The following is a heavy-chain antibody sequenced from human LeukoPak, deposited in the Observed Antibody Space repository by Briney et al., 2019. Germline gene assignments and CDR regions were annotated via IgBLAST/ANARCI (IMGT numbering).Heavy chain of an antibody. Sequence: SETLSLTCAVYGGSFSGYYWSWIRQPPGKGLEWIGEINHSGSTNYNPSLKSRVTISVDTSKNQFSLKLSSVTAADTAVYYCARVGTYGGSSASGIDYWGQGTLVTVSS. CDR3: ARVGTYGGSSASGIDY. CDR1: GGSFSGYY. D-gene: IGHD4-23*01. J-gene: IGHJ4*02. V-gene: IGHV4-34*01. CDR2: INHSGST.